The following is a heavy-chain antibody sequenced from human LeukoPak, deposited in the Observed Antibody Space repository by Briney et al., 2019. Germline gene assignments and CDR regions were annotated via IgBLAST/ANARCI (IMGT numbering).Heavy chain of an antibody. V-gene: IGHV7-4-1*02. CDR3: ASKQQPIVGAFSGAFDI. CDR1: GYTFTSYA. CDR2: INTNTGNP. J-gene: IGHJ3*02. D-gene: IGHD1-26*01. Sequence: GASVKVSCKASGYTFTSYAMNWVRQAPGQGLEWMGWINTNTGNPTYAQGFTGRFVFSLDTSVSTAYLQISSLKAGDTAVYYCASKQQPIVGAFSGAFDIWGQGTMVTVSS.